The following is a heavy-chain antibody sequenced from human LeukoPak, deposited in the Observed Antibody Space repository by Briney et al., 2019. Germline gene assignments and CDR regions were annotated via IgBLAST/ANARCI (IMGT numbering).Heavy chain of an antibody. D-gene: IGHD3-22*01. J-gene: IGHJ4*02. CDR2: IAVGSGNT. V-gene: IGHV1-58*02. CDR1: GFTFTSSS. Sequence: SVKLSCKASGFTFTSSSMQWVRQARGQRLEWIGWIAVGSGNTNYAQKFQGRVTITRDMSTSTAYMELSSLRSEDTAVYYCAAVFGSGYYYYFDYWGQWTLVTVSS. CDR3: AAVFGSGYYYYFDY.